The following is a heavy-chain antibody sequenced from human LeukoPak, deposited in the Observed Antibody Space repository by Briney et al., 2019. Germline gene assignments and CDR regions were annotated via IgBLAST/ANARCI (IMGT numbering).Heavy chain of an antibody. CDR2: IYYSGST. Sequence: SETLSLTCTVSGGSISSGGYYWSWIRQHPRKGLEWIGYIYYSGSTYYNPSLKSRVTISVDTSKNQFSLKLSSVTAADTAVYYCARSGSGYYYFDYWGQGTLVTVSS. CDR1: GGSISSGGYY. J-gene: IGHJ4*02. D-gene: IGHD5-12*01. V-gene: IGHV4-31*03. CDR3: ARSGSGYYYFDY.